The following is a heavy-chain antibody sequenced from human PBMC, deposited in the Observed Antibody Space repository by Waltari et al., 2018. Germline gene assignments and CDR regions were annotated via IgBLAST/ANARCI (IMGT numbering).Heavy chain of an antibody. J-gene: IGHJ4*02. D-gene: IGHD2-8*01. CDR1: GYTFTNYG. CDR2: VSPNTGDT. V-gene: IGHV1-18*01. CDR3: ARIMTSNTDY. Sequence: QVQLVQSGAEVKKPGASVKVSCRASGYTFTNYGINWVRQAPGPGLEWMGWVSPNTGDTQFAQKFQDRVTMTTDTPASTAYMELGSLRSDDTAVYYCARIMTSNTDYWGQGTLVTVSS.